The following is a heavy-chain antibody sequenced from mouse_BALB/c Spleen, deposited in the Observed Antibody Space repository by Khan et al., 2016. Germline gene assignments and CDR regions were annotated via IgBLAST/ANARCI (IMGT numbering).Heavy chain of an antibody. Sequence: VQLQQPGPELMKPGASVRISCKASGYSFTAYYIHWVKQSHGKSLEWIGYIDPFNGDTSYHQKFRGKAPLTVDKSSTTAYMHLSSLASEDSAVYDCARGGLNYYAMDYWGLGTSVTVSS. V-gene: IGHV1S135*01. J-gene: IGHJ4*01. CDR2: IDPFNGDT. CDR3: ARGGLNYYAMDY. D-gene: IGHD3-3*01. CDR1: GYSFTAYY.